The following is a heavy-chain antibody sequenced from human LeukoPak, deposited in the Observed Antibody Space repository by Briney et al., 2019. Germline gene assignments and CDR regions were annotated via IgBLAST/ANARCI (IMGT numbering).Heavy chain of an antibody. V-gene: IGHV1-18*01. D-gene: IGHD5-24*01. CDR1: GYTLSSYG. Sequence: ASVTVSCKASGYTLSSYGISWVRQAPGPGLEWMGWISAYNGNTNYAQKLQGRVTMTTDTSTSTAYMELRSLRSDDTAVYYCARGDGYNLGFDYWGQGTLVTVSS. CDR2: ISAYNGNT. CDR3: ARGDGYNLGFDY. J-gene: IGHJ4*02.